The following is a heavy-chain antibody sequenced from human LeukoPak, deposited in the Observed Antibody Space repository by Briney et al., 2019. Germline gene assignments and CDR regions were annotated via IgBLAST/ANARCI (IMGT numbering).Heavy chain of an antibody. CDR3: ARGEGYGDFTNWFDP. CDR1: GYTFTSSD. CDR2: MNPNSGNT. Sequence: ASVKVSCKASGYTFTSSDINWVRQASGQGLEWMGWMNPNSGNTGYAQKLQGRVTMTRNTSISTAYMELSSLRSEDTAVYYCARGEGYGDFTNWFDPWGQGTLVTVSS. J-gene: IGHJ5*02. D-gene: IGHD4-17*01. V-gene: IGHV1-8*01.